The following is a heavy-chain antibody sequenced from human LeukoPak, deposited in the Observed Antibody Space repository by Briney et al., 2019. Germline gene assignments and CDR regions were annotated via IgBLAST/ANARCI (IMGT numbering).Heavy chain of an antibody. CDR1: GGSFSGYY. D-gene: IGHD3-22*01. J-gene: IGHJ4*02. CDR2: INHSGSA. Sequence: PSETLSLTCAVYGGSFSGYYWSWIRQPPGKGLEWIGEINHSGSANYNPSLKSRVTMSVDTSKNQFSLKLSSVTAADTAVYYCASHYYDSSGPTFDYWGQGTLVTVSS. V-gene: IGHV4-34*01. CDR3: ASHYYDSSGPTFDY.